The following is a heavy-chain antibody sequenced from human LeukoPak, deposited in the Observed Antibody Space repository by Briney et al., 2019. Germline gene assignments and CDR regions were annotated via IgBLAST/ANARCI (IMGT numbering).Heavy chain of an antibody. CDR1: GFTFDDYA. CDR2: ISGNSGSI. V-gene: IGHV3-9*01. J-gene: IGHJ4*02. CDR3: AKGYGLYYFDY. D-gene: IGHD3-10*01. Sequence: SLRLSCAASGFTFDDYAMHWVRQAPGKGLEWVSGISGNSGSIGYAVSVKGRFTISRDNAKNSLYLQMNSLRAEDTALYYCAKGYGLYYFDYWGQGTLVTVSS.